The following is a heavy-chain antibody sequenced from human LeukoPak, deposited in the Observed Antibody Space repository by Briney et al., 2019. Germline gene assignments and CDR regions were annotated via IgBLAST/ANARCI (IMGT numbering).Heavy chain of an antibody. Sequence: PSETLSLTCTVSGGSISSYYWSWIRQPAGKGLEWIGRIYTSGSTNYNPSLKSRVTISVDTSKNQFSLKLSSVTAADTAVYYCARLRSGIAVAGTGYYYYYMDVWGKGTTVTISS. D-gene: IGHD6-19*01. CDR3: ARLRSGIAVAGTGYYYYYMDV. J-gene: IGHJ6*03. CDR1: GGSISSYY. CDR2: IYTSGST. V-gene: IGHV4-4*07.